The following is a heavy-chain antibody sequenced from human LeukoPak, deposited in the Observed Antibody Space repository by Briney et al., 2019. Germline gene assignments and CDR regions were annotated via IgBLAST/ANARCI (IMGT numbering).Heavy chain of an antibody. Sequence: PSETLSLTCTVSGGSISSSSYYWGWIRQPPGKGLEWIGNIYYSGSTYYNPSLKSRVTISVDTSKNQFSLKLSSVTAADTAVYYCARLTRYCSSTSCYADYWGQGTLVTVFS. D-gene: IGHD2-2*01. CDR2: IYYSGST. J-gene: IGHJ4*02. CDR1: GGSISSSSYY. CDR3: ARLTRYCSSTSCYADY. V-gene: IGHV4-39*01.